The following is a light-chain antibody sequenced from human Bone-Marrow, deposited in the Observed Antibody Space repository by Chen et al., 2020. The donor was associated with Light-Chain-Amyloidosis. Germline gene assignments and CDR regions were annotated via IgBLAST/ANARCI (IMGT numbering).Light chain of an antibody. J-gene: IGLJ2*01. CDR2: RDT. CDR3: QSADSSGTYEVI. Sequence: SYELTQPPSVSVSPGQTARITCSGDDLPTKYAYWYQQKPGQAPVLVIHRDTERPSGISERFSGSSSATNATLTISGVQAEDHADYHCQSADSSGTYEVIFGGGTKLTVL. CDR1: DLPTKY. V-gene: IGLV3-25*03.